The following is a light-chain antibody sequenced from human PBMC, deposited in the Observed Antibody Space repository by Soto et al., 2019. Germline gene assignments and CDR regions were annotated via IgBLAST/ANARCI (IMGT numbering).Light chain of an antibody. CDR2: DAS. V-gene: IGKV1-5*01. CDR1: QSISSW. Sequence: DIQMTQSPSTLSASVGDRVTITCRASQSISSWLAWYQQKPGKAPNLLIYDASSLESGVPSRFSGSGSGTEFTLTISSLQPDDFATYYCQQYNSYSLWTFGQGTKVDIK. J-gene: IGKJ1*01. CDR3: QQYNSYSLWT.